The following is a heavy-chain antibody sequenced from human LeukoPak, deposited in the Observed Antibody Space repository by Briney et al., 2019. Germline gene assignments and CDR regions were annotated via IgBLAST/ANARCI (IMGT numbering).Heavy chain of an antibody. J-gene: IGHJ3*02. CDR1: GGTFSSYA. CDR2: INTNTGNP. CDR3: ARVRRDYGDYAEGAFDI. V-gene: IGHV7-4-1*02. D-gene: IGHD4-17*01. Sequence: ASVKVSCKASGGTFSSYAISWVRQAPGQGLEWMGWINTNTGNPTYAQGFTGRFVFSLDTSVSTAYLQISSLKAEDTAVYYCARVRRDYGDYAEGAFDIWGQGTMVTVSS.